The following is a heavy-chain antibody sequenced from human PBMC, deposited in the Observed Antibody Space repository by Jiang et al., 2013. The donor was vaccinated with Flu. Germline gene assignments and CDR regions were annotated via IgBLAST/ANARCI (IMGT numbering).Heavy chain of an antibody. CDR2: IIPILGIA. D-gene: IGHD6-19*01. Sequence: SSVKVSCKASGGTFSSYAISWVRQAPGQGLEWMGRIIPILGIANYAQKFQGRVTITRDTSASTAYMELSSLRSEDTAVYYCARMVRRSGWYQKGDYFDYWGQGTLVTVSS. CDR3: ARMVRRSGWYQKGDYFDY. J-gene: IGHJ4*02. V-gene: IGHV1-69*04. CDR1: GGTFSSYA.